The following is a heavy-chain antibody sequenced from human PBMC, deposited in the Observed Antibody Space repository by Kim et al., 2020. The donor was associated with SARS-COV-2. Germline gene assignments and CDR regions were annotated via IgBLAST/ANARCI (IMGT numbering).Heavy chain of an antibody. V-gene: IGHV4-59*13. J-gene: IGHJ4*02. CDR2: IYYSGST. Sequence: SETLSLTCTVSGGSISSYYWSWIRQPPGKGLEWIGYIYYSGSTNYNPSLKSRVTISVDTSKNQFSLKLSSVTAADTAVYYCARAAAYSSGWYPGEFFFDYWGQGTLVPVSS. D-gene: IGHD6-19*01. CDR3: ARAAAYSSGWYPGEFFFDY. CDR1: GGSISSYY.